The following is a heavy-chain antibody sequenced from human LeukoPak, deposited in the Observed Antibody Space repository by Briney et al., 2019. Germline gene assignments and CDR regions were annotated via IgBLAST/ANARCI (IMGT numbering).Heavy chain of an antibody. CDR2: IYTSGST. CDR3: ARAITMVRGVSTYAFYVDY. CDR1: GGSISSGSYY. D-gene: IGHD3-10*01. Sequence: PSETLSLTCTVSGGSISSGSYYWSWIRQPAGKGLEWIGRIYTSGSTNYNPSLKSRVTISVDTSKNQFSLKLSSVTAADTAVYYCARAITMVRGVSTYAFYVDYWGQGTLVTVSS. J-gene: IGHJ4*02. V-gene: IGHV4-61*02.